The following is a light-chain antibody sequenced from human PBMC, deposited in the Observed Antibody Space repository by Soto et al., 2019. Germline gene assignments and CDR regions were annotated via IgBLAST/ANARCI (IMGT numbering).Light chain of an antibody. Sequence: QSVLTQPASVSGSPGQSITISCTGTSSDVGSYNLVSWYQKHPGKAPKLMIYEGSKRPSGVSNRFSGSKFGNTASLTISGLQAEDEADYYCCSYAGSSTFVFGTGTKVTVL. CDR1: SSDVGSYNL. CDR2: EGS. CDR3: CSYAGSSTFV. J-gene: IGLJ1*01. V-gene: IGLV2-23*01.